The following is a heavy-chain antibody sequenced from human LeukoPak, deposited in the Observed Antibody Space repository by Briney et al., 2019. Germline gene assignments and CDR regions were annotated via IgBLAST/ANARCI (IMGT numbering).Heavy chain of an antibody. Sequence: SETLSLTCAVYGGSFSGYYWSWIRQPPGKGLEWIGEINHSGSTNYNPSPKSRVTISVDTSKNQCSLKLSSVTAADTAVYYCARGQGVVPAAYYYYYYYMDVWGKGTTVTVSS. D-gene: IGHD2-2*01. J-gene: IGHJ6*03. V-gene: IGHV4-34*01. CDR1: GGSFSGYY. CDR2: INHSGST. CDR3: ARGQGVVPAAYYYYYYYMDV.